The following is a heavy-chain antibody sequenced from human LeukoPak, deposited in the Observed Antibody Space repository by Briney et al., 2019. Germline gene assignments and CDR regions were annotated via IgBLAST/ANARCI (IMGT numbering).Heavy chain of an antibody. CDR2: IYYSGST. V-gene: IGHV4-39*01. Sequence: SETLSLTCTVSGGSISSSSYYWGWIRQPPGKGLEWIGSIYYSGSTYYNPSLKSRVTISVDTSKNQFSLKLSSVTAADTAVYYCARLEWQRTFDYWGQRTLVTVSS. CDR1: GGSISSSSYY. CDR3: ARLEWQRTFDY. D-gene: IGHD3-3*01. J-gene: IGHJ4*02.